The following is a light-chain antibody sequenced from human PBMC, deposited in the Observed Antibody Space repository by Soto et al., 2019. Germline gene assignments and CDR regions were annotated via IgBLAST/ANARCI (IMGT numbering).Light chain of an antibody. J-gene: IGKJ5*01. CDR3: QQYESSPIT. CDR1: QSVTSSY. Sequence: TVLPQSPGTLSLSPGERATVSCRANQSVTSSYLAWYQQKPGQAPSLLIYGASRRATGIPGRFSGSGSGTDFTLTISSLEPEDFAVYYCQQYESSPITFGQGTRWRL. V-gene: IGKV3-20*01. CDR2: GAS.